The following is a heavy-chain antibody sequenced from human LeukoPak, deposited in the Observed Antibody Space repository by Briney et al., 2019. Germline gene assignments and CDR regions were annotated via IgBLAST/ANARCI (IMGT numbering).Heavy chain of an antibody. Sequence: GGSLRLSCPASGLTFSSYAMSWVRQAPGKGLEWVSAISGSGGSTYYADSVKGRFTISRDNSKNTMYLQMNSLGAEDTGVYYCTTAVDDWNYNYYYYMDVWGKGATVTVSS. CDR2: ISGSGGST. D-gene: IGHD1-1*01. J-gene: IGHJ6*03. CDR3: TTAVDDWNYNYYYYMDV. V-gene: IGHV3-23*01. CDR1: GLTFSSYA.